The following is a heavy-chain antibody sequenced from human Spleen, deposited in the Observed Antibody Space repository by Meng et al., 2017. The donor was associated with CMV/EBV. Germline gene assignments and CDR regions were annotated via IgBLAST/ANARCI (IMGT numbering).Heavy chain of an antibody. CDR2: ISGSGGST. CDR1: GFTFSSYA. Sequence: GGSLRLSCAASGFTFSSYAMSWVRQAPGKGLEWVSAISGSGGSTYYADSVKGRFTISRDNSKNTLYLQMNSLRAEDTAVYYCAKDLFVGKEMATSGMDVWGQGTTVTVSS. D-gene: IGHD5-24*01. V-gene: IGHV3-23*01. CDR3: AKDLFVGKEMATSGMDV. J-gene: IGHJ6*02.